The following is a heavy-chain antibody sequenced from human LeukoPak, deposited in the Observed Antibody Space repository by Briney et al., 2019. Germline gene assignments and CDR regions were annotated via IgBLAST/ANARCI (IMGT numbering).Heavy chain of an antibody. CDR3: ARVRRGDYGDYAARFDP. CDR2: MNPNSGNT. V-gene: IGHV1-8*01. J-gene: IGHJ5*02. Sequence: WASVKVSCKASGYTFTSYDINWVRQATGQGLEWMGWMNPNSGNTGYAQRFQGRVTMTRNTSISTAYMELSSLRSEDTAVYYCARVRRGDYGDYAARFDPWGQGTLVTVSS. D-gene: IGHD4-17*01. CDR1: GYTFTSYD.